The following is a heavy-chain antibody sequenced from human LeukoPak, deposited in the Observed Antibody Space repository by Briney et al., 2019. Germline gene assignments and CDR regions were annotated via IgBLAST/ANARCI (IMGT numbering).Heavy chain of an antibody. Sequence: SETLSLTCTVSGGSISSSSYYWGWIRQPPGKRLEWIGSIYPSGSTNYNPSLKSRVTISVDTSKNQFSLKLSSVTAADTAVYYCARGFGTAAYWGQGTLVTVSS. D-gene: IGHD1-1*01. V-gene: IGHV4-39*07. CDR3: ARGFGTAAY. J-gene: IGHJ4*02. CDR2: IYPSGST. CDR1: GGSISSSSYY.